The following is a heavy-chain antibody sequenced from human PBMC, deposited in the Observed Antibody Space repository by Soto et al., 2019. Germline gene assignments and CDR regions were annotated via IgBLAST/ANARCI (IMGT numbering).Heavy chain of an antibody. J-gene: IGHJ4*02. CDR1: GYSISIGNY. CDR2: IYQSGST. Sequence: PETLSHTCPVSGYSISIGNYWVWIRRPPGKRLEWIGSIYQSGSTYYNPSLRSRATISVDTSKNQFSLKLSSVTAADTAVYYCARVLGAPLYYFDYWGQGIFLSVS. V-gene: IGHV4-38-2*02. CDR3: ARVLGAPLYYFDY. D-gene: IGHD1-26*01.